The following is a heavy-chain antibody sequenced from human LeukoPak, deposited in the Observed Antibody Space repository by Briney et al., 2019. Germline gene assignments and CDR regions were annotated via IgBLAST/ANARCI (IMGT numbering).Heavy chain of an antibody. CDR3: ARVPSWKGYMDV. Sequence: ASVTVSFKASAYTFTIYYMHWVRQAPGQGQEGMRVINPSGGSTSYAQKFQGRVTMTRDMSTSTVYMELSSLRSEDTAVYYCARVPSWKGYMDVWGKGTTVTVSS. V-gene: IGHV1-46*01. D-gene: IGHD1-1*01. CDR2: INPSGGST. J-gene: IGHJ6*03. CDR1: AYTFTIYY.